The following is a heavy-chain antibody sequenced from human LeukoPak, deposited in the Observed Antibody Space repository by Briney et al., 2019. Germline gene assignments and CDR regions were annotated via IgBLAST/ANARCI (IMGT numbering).Heavy chain of an antibody. CDR3: ARESATSGWLFDY. CDR2: ISNHGGST. V-gene: IGHV3-64*01. CDR1: GFIFSTYA. J-gene: IGHJ4*02. D-gene: IGHD6-19*01. Sequence: GGSLRLSCAASGFIFSTYAMHWVRQAPGKGLEYVSAISNHGGSTYYANSVKGRFIISRENSKNTLYLQMGNLRIEDMAVYYCARESATSGWLFDYWGQGTLVTVSS.